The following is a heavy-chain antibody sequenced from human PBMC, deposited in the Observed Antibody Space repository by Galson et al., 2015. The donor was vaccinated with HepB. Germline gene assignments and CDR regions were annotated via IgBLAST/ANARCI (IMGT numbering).Heavy chain of an antibody. CDR2: IIPFLDIT. J-gene: IGHJ4*02. CDR3: ARWGGSVDN. D-gene: IGHD2-15*01. Sequence: SVKVSCKASGGTFNTYTINWVRQAPGQGLEWMGRIIPFLDITNYAQKLRDTFTITADKSTDTAYMELTSLRSDDTAVYYCARWGGSVDNWGQGTLVTVSS. CDR1: GGTFNTYT. V-gene: IGHV1-69*02.